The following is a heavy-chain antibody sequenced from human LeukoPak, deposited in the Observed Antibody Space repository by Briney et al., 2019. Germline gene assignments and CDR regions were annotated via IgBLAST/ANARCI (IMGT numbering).Heavy chain of an antibody. V-gene: IGHV3-9*01. CDR3: ASGYSSSWFPPYYFDY. CDR2: ISWNGGSI. J-gene: IGHJ4*02. D-gene: IGHD6-13*01. Sequence: PGRSLRLSCAASGFTFDDYAMHWVRQAPGKGLEWVSGISWNGGSIGYADSVKGRFTISRDNAKNSLYLQMNSLRAEDTAVYYCASGYSSSWFPPYYFDYWGQGTLVTVSS. CDR1: GFTFDDYA.